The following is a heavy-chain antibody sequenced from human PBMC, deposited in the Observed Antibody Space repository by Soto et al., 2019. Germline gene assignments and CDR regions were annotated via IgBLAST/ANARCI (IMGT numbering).Heavy chain of an antibody. V-gene: IGHV3-23*01. CDR2: FRGDGTGA. D-gene: IGHD3-9*01. J-gene: IGHJ4*02. CDR3: AKLPQYDILTGYLNYFDY. CDR1: VFTSSSDA. Sequence: GGPLRRSSAASVFTSSSDAMSWVRQAPGKGREWVSAFRGDGTGAHYADSVKGRFTISRDNSKNSLYLHMNSLRAEDTAVYYCAKLPQYDILTGYLNYFDYWGQGTLVTVSS.